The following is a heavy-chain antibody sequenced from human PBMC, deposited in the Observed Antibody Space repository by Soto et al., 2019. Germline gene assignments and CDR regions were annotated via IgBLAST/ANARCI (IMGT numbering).Heavy chain of an antibody. Sequence: EVQLVESGGDLVQPGGSLRLSCTASGFMFNNYWMTWVRQAPGKGLEWVANIKQDGTETYYVDSVKGRFTVSRDNAKNEVFLQMSSLRVEDTALYYYARGPYCGNSPCIDWIDFWGQGTWVTVSS. CDR3: ARGPYCGNSPCIDWIDF. D-gene: IGHD2-21*01. CDR1: GFMFNNYW. J-gene: IGHJ5*01. CDR2: IKQDGTET. V-gene: IGHV3-7*01.